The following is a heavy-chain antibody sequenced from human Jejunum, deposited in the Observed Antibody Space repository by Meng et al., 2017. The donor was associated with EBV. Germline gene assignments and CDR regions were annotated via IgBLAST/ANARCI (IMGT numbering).Heavy chain of an antibody. CDR1: GYTFTNYG. J-gene: IGHJ4*02. CDR3: AREGSGDGYNFDY. Sequence: QVQLVQSGAEVKKPGXSVKVSCKASGYTFTNYGISWVRQAPGQGLEWMGSISPYNGNTYDAQKFQGRVTMTTDTSTSTAYMELRSLRSDDTAVYYCAREGSGDGYNFDYWGQGTLVTVSS. V-gene: IGHV1-18*01. D-gene: IGHD5-24*01. CDR2: ISPYNGNT.